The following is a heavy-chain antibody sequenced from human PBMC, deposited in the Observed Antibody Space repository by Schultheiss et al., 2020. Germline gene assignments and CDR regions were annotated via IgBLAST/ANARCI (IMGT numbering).Heavy chain of an antibody. D-gene: IGHD6-6*01. CDR1: GGTFSSYA. J-gene: IGHJ4*02. CDR2: IIPIFGTA. V-gene: IGHV1-69*06. CDR3: ALMAISSYYFDY. Sequence: SVKVSCKASGGTFSSYAISWVRQAPGQGLEWMGGIIPIFGTANYAQKFQGRVTITADKSTSTAYMELSSLRSEDTAVYYCALMAISSYYFDYWGQGTLVTVSS.